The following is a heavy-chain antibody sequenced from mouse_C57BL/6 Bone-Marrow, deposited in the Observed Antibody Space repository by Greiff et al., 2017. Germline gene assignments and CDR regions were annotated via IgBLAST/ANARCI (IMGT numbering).Heavy chain of an antibody. J-gene: IGHJ3*01. D-gene: IGHD2-2*01. V-gene: IGHV1-15*01. CDR2: IDPETGGT. Sequence: QVQLQQSGAELVRPGASVTLSCKASGYTFTDYEMHWVQQTPVHGLEWIGAIDPETGGTAYNQKFKGKAILTADKSSRTAYMELRSLTSEDSAVYYCTSRGYDFWFAYWGQGTLVTVSA. CDR3: TSRGYDFWFAY. CDR1: GYTFTDYE.